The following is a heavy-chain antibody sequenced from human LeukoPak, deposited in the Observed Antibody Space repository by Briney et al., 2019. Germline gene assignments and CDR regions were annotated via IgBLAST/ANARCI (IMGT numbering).Heavy chain of an antibody. D-gene: IGHD5-12*01. CDR2: IYHGDSIN. V-gene: IGHV5-51*01. CDR1: GYSFTTSC. CDR3: ASPGDSGYDFPRC. J-gene: IGHJ2*01. Sequence: GELLKISCKGSGYSFTTSCFAWVRQLPGKGLEWMGIIYHGDSINRYSPSFQGQVTISADKSITPAYLQWSSLKASGTARYYCASPGDSGYDFPRCWGRGGLVTVCS.